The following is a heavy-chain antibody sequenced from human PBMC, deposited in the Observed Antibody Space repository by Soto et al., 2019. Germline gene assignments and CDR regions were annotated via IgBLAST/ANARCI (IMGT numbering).Heavy chain of an antibody. CDR2: IYEAGTT. CDR3: ARRGSGHTVDY. D-gene: IGHD3-10*01. V-gene: IGHV4-39*01. CDR1: GASISRTGFH. J-gene: IGHJ4*02. Sequence: PSETLSLTCAVSGASISRTGFHWGWIRQPPGRGLEWIGSIYEAGTTFYNSSLKSRVTISADTSKNHFSLRLSAVTAADTAVYYCARRGSGHTVDYWGEGTLVTVSS.